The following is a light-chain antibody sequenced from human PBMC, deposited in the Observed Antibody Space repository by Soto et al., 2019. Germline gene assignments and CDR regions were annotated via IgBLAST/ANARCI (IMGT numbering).Light chain of an antibody. CDR1: SSDVGGYNY. CDR2: DVS. Sequence: QSALTQPRSVSGSPGQSVTISCTGTSSDVGGYNYVSWYQQHQGKAPKLMIYDVSKRLSGVPDRFSGSKSGNPASLTISGLQAEDEADYYCCSYAGSYVFGTGTKLTVL. V-gene: IGLV2-11*01. J-gene: IGLJ1*01. CDR3: CSYAGSYV.